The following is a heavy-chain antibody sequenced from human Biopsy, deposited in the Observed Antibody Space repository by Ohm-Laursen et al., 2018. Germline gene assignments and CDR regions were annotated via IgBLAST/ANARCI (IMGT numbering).Heavy chain of an antibody. CDR3: ARNRVDVVKVTTIGWNFDL. D-gene: IGHD5-12*01. J-gene: IGHJ2*01. Sequence: PSDTLSLTCTVSGDTISTYYWNWIRQTPGKGLEWIGYIHYTGHIRINPPLNSRATISVDTSKDQFSLKLSSLTAADTAIYYCARNRVDVVKVTTIGWNFDLWGRGTLVTVS. CDR1: GDTISTYY. CDR2: IHYTGHI. V-gene: IGHV4-59*08.